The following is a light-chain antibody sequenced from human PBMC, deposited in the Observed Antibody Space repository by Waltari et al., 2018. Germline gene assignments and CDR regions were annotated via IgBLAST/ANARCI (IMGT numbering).Light chain of an antibody. CDR1: QSIGIY. CDR3: QKYESLPAT. Sequence: EIVLTQSPGTLSLSPGESATLSCRASQSIGIYVAWYQQKPGQAPRLLMYHASSMATGIPDRFMCSGSGTDFSLTISRREPEDFAVYYCQKYESLPATFGQGTKVEIK. CDR2: HAS. J-gene: IGKJ1*01. V-gene: IGKV3-20*01.